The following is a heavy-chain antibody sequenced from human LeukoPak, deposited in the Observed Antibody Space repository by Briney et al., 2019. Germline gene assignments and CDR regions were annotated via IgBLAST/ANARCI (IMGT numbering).Heavy chain of an antibody. J-gene: IGHJ4*02. D-gene: IGHD2-2*01. CDR2: ISSSSSYI. V-gene: IGHV3-21*01. CDR3: ARVDCSSTSCYLDRRGEFDY. Sequence: GGSLRLSCAASGFTFSSYSMNWVRQAPGKGLEWVSSISSSSSYIYYADSVKGRFTISRDNAKNSLYLQMNSLRAEDTAVYYCARVDCSSTSCYLDRRGEFDYWGQGTLVTVSS. CDR1: GFTFSSYS.